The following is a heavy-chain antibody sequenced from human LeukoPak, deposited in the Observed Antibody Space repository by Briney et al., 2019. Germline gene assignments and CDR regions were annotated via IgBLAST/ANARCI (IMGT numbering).Heavy chain of an antibody. V-gene: IGHV4-59*12. CDR2: IYYSGST. CDR3: ARSPTKRVTEDY. Sequence: NPGGSLRLSCAASGFSFSTYSMSWIRQPPGKGLEWIGYIYYSGSTNYNPSLKSRVTISVDTSKNQFSLKLSSVTAADTPVYYCARSPTKRVTEDYWGQGILVTVSS. CDR1: GFSFSTYS. J-gene: IGHJ4*02. D-gene: IGHD5-18*01.